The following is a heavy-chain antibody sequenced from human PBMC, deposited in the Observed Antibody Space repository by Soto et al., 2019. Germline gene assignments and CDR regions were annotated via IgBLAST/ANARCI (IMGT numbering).Heavy chain of an antibody. CDR1: GFTFSNVW. D-gene: IGHD6-19*01. CDR3: TPLALKYNSDWYPLSD. CDR2: IKSETDGGTI. J-gene: IGHJ4*02. V-gene: IGHV3-15*07. Sequence: EVQLVESGGGLVKPGGSLRLSCAGSGFTFSNVWLNWVRQPPGKGLGWVGRIKSETDGGTIDYAAPVKGRFTISRDDSNNTLYLQMNSLKTEDTATYYCTPLALKYNSDWYPLSDWGQGTRVTVSS.